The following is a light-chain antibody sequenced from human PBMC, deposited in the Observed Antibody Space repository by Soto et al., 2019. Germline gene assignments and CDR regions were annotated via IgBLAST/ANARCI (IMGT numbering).Light chain of an antibody. CDR2: EES. CDR1: QAVPNN. J-gene: IGKJ4*01. V-gene: IGKV1-9*01. Sequence: DIHLTQSPSFLSASVVDRVTITCRPSQAVPNNMAWYQQKPGKPPKLLIYEESTLHSGVPSRFSGRKSGTQFTLTIDSLQPEDFATYYCQQVKTYPRTVGGGTKVEIK. CDR3: QQVKTYPRT.